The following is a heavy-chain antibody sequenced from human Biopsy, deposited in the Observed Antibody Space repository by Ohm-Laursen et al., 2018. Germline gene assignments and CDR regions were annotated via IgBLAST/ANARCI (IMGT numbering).Heavy chain of an antibody. V-gene: IGHV4-4*07. CDR1: GGLNSNYY. Sequence: SETLSLTCSVSGGLNSNYYWSWVRQSAEKGLEWIGRLYTSGDTNYNPSLKSRVSVSEDTSRRQFSLRLTSVTAADTAVYYCATGPKRLTGTSYFESWGRGILVTVSS. J-gene: IGHJ4*02. CDR2: LYTSGDT. CDR3: ATGPKRLTGTSYFES. D-gene: IGHD1-7*01.